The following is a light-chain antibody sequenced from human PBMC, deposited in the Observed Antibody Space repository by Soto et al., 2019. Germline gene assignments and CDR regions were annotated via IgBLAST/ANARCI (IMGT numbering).Light chain of an antibody. Sequence: EIVLTQSPATLSLSPGERATLSCRASQSVSTYLAWYQHQPGQAPRLLIYDASNRATGIPARFSGSGSGTDFTLTISSLEPEDFALYYCQQRSSWPLLTFGGGTKVEIK. V-gene: IGKV3-11*01. J-gene: IGKJ4*01. CDR1: QSVSTY. CDR2: DAS. CDR3: QQRSSWPLLT.